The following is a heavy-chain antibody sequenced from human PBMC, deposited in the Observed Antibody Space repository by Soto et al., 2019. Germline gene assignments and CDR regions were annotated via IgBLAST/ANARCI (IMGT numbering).Heavy chain of an antibody. CDR3: ARGPGYSYGYSVYYYYYGMDV. J-gene: IGHJ6*02. CDR1: GASLSGVY. Sequence: ETLGPTGVVYGASLSGVYWTGIRQPPGKGLEWIGEINHSGSTNYSPSLESRVTISLDTSNNQFSLKLSSVTAADTAVYYCARGPGYSYGYSVYYYYYGMDVWGQGTTVTVYS. D-gene: IGHD5-18*01. CDR2: INHSGST. V-gene: IGHV4-34*01.